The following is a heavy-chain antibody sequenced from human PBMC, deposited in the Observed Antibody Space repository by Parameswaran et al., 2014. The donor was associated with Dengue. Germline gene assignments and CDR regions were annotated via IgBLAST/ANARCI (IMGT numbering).Heavy chain of an antibody. Sequence: GARWIRQPPGKALEWLALIYWNDDKRYSPSLKSRLTITKDTSKNQVVLTVTNMDPVDTATYYCAHRGTTGTDIRGAFHIWGQGTMVTVSS. CDR3: AHRGTTGTDIRGAFHI. CDR2: IYWNDDK. CDR1: G. D-gene: IGHD1-1*01. V-gene: IGHV2-5*01. J-gene: IGHJ3*02.